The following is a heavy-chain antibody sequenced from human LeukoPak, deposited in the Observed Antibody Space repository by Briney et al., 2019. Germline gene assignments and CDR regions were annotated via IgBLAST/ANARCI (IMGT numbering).Heavy chain of an antibody. CDR1: GGSFSGYY. V-gene: IGHV4-34*01. J-gene: IGHJ3*02. Sequence: SSETLSLTCAVYGGSFSGYYRSWIRQPPGKGLEWIGEINHSGSTNYNPSLKSRVTLSVDTSKNQFSLKLSSVTAADTAVYYCARRNDFHIWGQGTMVTVSS. CDR2: INHSGST. CDR3: ARRNDFHI.